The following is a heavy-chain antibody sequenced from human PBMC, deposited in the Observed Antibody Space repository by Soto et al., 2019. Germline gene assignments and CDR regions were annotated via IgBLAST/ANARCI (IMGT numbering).Heavy chain of an antibody. V-gene: IGHV1-18*04. D-gene: IGHD3-22*01. CDR1: GCTFTTYG. CDR3: ARDWDSSGYYYVGFDY. J-gene: IGHJ4*02. Sequence: GASVKVSCKAAGCTFTTYGISWVRQTPGQGLEWMGWISTYNGKTNYAQKFQGRVTMTTDRSTNTAYMELRSLRSDDTAVYYCARDWDSSGYYYVGFDYWGQGTLVTVSS. CDR2: ISTYNGKT.